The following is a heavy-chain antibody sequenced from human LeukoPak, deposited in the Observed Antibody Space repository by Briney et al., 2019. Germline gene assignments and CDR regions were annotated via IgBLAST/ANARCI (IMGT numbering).Heavy chain of an antibody. Sequence: ASVKVSCKASGYTFTGYYMHWVRQAPGQGLEWMGWINPNSGGTNYAQKLQGRVTMTTDTSTSTAYMELRSLRSDDTAVYYCARTVRGLSGYAWSYYYYMDVWGKGTTVTISS. CDR1: GYTFTGYY. V-gene: IGHV1-2*02. D-gene: IGHD5-12*01. CDR3: ARTVRGLSGYAWSYYYYMDV. CDR2: INPNSGGT. J-gene: IGHJ6*03.